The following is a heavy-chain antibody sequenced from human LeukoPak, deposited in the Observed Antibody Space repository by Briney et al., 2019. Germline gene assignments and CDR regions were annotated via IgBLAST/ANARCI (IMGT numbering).Heavy chain of an antibody. D-gene: IGHD1-1*01. CDR3: ASPARTGTTFVFTDAFDI. Sequence: ASVKVSCKASGGTFSSYAISWVRQAPGQGLEWMGGIIPIFGTANYAQKFQGRVTITADESTSTAYMELSSLRSEDTAVYYCASPARTGTTFVFTDAFDIWGQGTMVTVSS. J-gene: IGHJ3*02. V-gene: IGHV1-69*13. CDR2: IIPIFGTA. CDR1: GGTFSSYA.